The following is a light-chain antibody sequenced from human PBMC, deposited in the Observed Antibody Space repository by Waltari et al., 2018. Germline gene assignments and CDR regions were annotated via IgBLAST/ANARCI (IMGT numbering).Light chain of an antibody. Sequence: SVLTQPPSVSGAPGQRVPVSCTGSTPNTGAGYDVQWYRQFPGTAPKLLIYANNNRPSGVPDRFSASKSGASASLAITGLQAEDEADYYCQSYDKTLSAWVFGGGTKLTVL. V-gene: IGLV1-40*01. CDR2: ANN. CDR3: QSYDKTLSAWV. CDR1: TPNTGAGYD. J-gene: IGLJ3*02.